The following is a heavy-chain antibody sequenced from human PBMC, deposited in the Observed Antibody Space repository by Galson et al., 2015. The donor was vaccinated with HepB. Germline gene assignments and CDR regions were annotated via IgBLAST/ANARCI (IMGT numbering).Heavy chain of an antibody. J-gene: IGHJ4*02. CDR1: GFTFSGSA. V-gene: IGHV3-73*01. Sequence: FLRLSCAASGFTFSGSAIHWVRQTSGKGLEWVGRIRTKASNYATAYAASLQGRFTISRDDSKNTAYLHMKSLKTEDTAVYYCIRMADLSGYSSSWGQGTLVTVSS. CDR3: IRMADLSGYSSS. CDR2: IRTKASNYAT. D-gene: IGHD6-13*01.